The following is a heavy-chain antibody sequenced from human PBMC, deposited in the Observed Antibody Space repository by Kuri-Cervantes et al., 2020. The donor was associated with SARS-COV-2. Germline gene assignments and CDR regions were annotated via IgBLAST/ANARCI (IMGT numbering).Heavy chain of an antibody. J-gene: IGHJ6*03. D-gene: IGHD3-22*01. CDR1: YGTLTGYQ. Sequence: SQTLSLTCALYYGTLTGYQWCWIRQPPGKGLEWIGGINHRGDTYYNPSLEGRVTISRDTSENKFSLRLSSVTAADTAVYYCARGINGYFFSYYLDVWGKGTTVTVSS. CDR3: ARGINGYFFSYYLDV. V-gene: IGHV4-34*01. CDR2: INHRGDT.